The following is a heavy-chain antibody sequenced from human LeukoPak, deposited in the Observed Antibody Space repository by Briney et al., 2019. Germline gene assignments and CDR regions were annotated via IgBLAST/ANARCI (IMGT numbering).Heavy chain of an antibody. V-gene: IGHV4-39*01. Sequence: PSETLSLTCTVSGGSISSSNYYWGWIRQPPGKGLEWIGSIYYSGSTCYNPSLKSRVTISVDTSKNQFSLKLSSVTAADTAVYYCARGHSPVTTKVSYFQHWGQGTLVTVSS. CDR2: IYYSGST. J-gene: IGHJ1*01. CDR3: ARGHSPVTTKVSYFQH. CDR1: GGSISSSNYY. D-gene: IGHD4-17*01.